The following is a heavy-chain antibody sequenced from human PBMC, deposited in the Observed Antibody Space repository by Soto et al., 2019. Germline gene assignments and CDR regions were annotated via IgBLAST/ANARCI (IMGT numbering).Heavy chain of an antibody. Sequence: GGSLRLSCAASGFTFSSYSMNWVRQAPGKGLEWVSSISSSSSYIYYADSVKGRFTISRDNAKNSLYLQMNSLRAEDTAVYYCARDLGYCSGGSCYSLPAFGAAFDIWGQGSMVTVSS. D-gene: IGHD2-15*01. J-gene: IGHJ3*02. CDR3: ARDLGYCSGGSCYSLPAFGAAFDI. V-gene: IGHV3-21*01. CDR1: GFTFSSYS. CDR2: ISSSSSYI.